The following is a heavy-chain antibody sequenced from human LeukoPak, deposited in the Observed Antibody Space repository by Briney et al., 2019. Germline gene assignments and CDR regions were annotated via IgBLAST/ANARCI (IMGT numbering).Heavy chain of an antibody. CDR3: ARTSCSGGSCYGSFDI. CDR1: GYSFTSYW. D-gene: IGHD2-15*01. V-gene: IGHV5-51*01. J-gene: IGHJ3*02. CDR2: IYPGDSDT. Sequence: GASLKISCKGSGYSFTSYWIGWVRQLPGKGLEWMGIIYPGDSDTRYSPSFQGQVTISADKSISTAYLQWSSLKASDTAMYYCARTSCSGGSCYGSFDIWGQGTMVTVSS.